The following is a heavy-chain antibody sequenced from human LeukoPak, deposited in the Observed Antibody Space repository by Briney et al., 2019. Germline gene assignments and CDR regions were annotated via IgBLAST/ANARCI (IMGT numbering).Heavy chain of an antibody. CDR3: AKDRAYCFDY. D-gene: IGHD3-10*01. CDR1: GFTFSDYA. Sequence: GGSLRLSCAASGFTFSDYAMHWVRQAPGKGLEWVTLISYDGSNKYYADSVKGRFTISRDNSKNTLYLQMNSLRAEDTAVYYCAKDRAYCFDYWGQGTLVTVSS. CDR2: ISYDGSNK. V-gene: IGHV3-30*04. J-gene: IGHJ4*02.